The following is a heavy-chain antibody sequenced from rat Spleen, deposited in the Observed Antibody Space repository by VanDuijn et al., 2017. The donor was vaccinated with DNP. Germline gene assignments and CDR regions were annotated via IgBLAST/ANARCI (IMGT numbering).Heavy chain of an antibody. CDR3: AKGGDYGGFDY. CDR1: GFAFNTFP. V-gene: IGHV5-46*01. J-gene: IGHJ2*01. Sequence: EVQLVESGGGLVQPGRSMKLSCAASGFAFNTFPMAWVRQTPTKGLEWVATVTTSDGSTYYPDSVKGRITISRDNAENTVYLQMNSLRSEDTATYYCAKGGDYGGFDYWGQGVMVTVSS. CDR2: VTTSDGST. D-gene: IGHD1-11*01.